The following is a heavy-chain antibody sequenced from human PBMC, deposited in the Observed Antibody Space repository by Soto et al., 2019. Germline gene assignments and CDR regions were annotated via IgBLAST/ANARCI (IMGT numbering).Heavy chain of an antibody. CDR3: AKDHEKSGPRQYSSSYFFDY. J-gene: IGHJ4*02. V-gene: IGHV3-23*01. D-gene: IGHD6-6*01. CDR1: GFTFSSYA. Sequence: PGGSLRLSCAASGFTFSSYAMSWVRQAPGKGLEWVSAISSSGGSTYYADSVKGRFTISRDNSKNTLYLQMNSLRAEDTAVYYCAKDHEKSGPRQYSSSYFFDYWGQGTLVTVSS. CDR2: ISSSGGST.